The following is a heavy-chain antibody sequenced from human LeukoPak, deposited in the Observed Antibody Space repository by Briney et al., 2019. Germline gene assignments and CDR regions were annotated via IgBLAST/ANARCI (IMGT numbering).Heavy chain of an antibody. CDR1: GGSISSYY. CDR3: ARVTCSGGSCYSDY. D-gene: IGHD2-15*01. Sequence: SETLSLTCTVSGGSISSYYWSWIRQPPGKGLEGIGYIYYSGSTNYNPSLKSRVTISVDTSKNQFSLKLSSVTAADTAVYYCARVTCSGGSCYSDYWGQGTLVTVSS. V-gene: IGHV4-59*01. J-gene: IGHJ4*02. CDR2: IYYSGST.